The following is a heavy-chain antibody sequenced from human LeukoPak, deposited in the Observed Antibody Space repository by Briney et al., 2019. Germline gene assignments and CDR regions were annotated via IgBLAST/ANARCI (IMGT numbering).Heavy chain of an antibody. CDR3: ARGLITMIVVVENWFDP. Sequence: ASVKVSCKASGYTFTGYYMHWVRQAPGQGLEWMGWINPNSGGTNYAQKFQGRVTMTRDTSISKAYMELSRLRSDDTAVYYCARGLITMIVVVENWFDPWGQGTLVTVSS. V-gene: IGHV1-2*02. D-gene: IGHD3-22*01. CDR1: GYTFTGYY. CDR2: INPNSGGT. J-gene: IGHJ5*02.